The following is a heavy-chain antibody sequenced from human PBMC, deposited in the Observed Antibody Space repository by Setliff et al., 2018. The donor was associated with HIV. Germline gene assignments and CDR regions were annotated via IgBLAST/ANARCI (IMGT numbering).Heavy chain of an antibody. CDR2: IKSKTDGGTT. V-gene: IGHV3-15*01. D-gene: IGHD4-17*01. CDR1: GFTFSNAW. Sequence: PGGSLRLSCAASGFTFSNAWMSWVRQAPGKGLEWAGRIKSKTDGGTTDYAAPVKGRFTISRHDSRETVYLQMNSLKSEDTAVYYCADYGPLGVIWGQGTSVTVSS. CDR3: ADYGPLGVI. J-gene: IGHJ4*02.